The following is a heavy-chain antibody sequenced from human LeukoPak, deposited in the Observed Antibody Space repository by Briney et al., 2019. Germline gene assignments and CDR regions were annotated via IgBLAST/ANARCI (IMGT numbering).Heavy chain of an antibody. D-gene: IGHD3-3*01. V-gene: IGHV4-34*01. Sequence: PSATLSLTCAVYGGSFSGYYWSWIRQPPGKGLGWIGEINHSGSTNYNPSLKSRVTISVDTSKNQFSLKPSSVTAADTAVYYCARGRTIFGVVTLNWFDPWGQGTLVTVSS. CDR1: GGSFSGYY. CDR3: ARGRTIFGVVTLNWFDP. J-gene: IGHJ5*02. CDR2: INHSGST.